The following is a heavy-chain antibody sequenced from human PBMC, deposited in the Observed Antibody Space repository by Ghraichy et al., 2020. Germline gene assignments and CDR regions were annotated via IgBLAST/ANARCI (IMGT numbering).Heavy chain of an antibody. CDR2: IYYSGST. V-gene: IGHV4-59*01. D-gene: IGHD1-1*01. Sequence: SETLSLTCTVSGGSISSYYWSWIRQPPGKGLEWIGYIYYSGSTNYNPSLKSRVTISVDTSKNQFSLKLSSVTAADTAAYYCARGLETGTFDYWGQGTLVTVSS. CDR3: ARGLETGTFDY. J-gene: IGHJ4*02. CDR1: GGSISSYY.